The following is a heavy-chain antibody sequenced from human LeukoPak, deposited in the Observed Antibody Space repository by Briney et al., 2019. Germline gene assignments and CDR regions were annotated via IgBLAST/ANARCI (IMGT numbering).Heavy chain of an antibody. CDR3: AGPGNYYDSSGYPFDY. V-gene: IGHV3-53*01. Sequence: PGGSLRLSCAASGFTVSSNYMSWVRQAPGKGLEWVSVIYSSGGTYYADSVKGRFTISRDNSKNTLYLQMNSLRAEDTAVYYCAGPGNYYDSSGYPFDYWGQGTLVTVSS. D-gene: IGHD3-22*01. J-gene: IGHJ4*02. CDR1: GFTVSSNY. CDR2: IYSSGGT.